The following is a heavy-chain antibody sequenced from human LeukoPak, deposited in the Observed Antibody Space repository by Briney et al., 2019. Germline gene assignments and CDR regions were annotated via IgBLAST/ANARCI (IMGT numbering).Heavy chain of an antibody. J-gene: IGHJ4*02. CDR2: IYYSGST. CDR1: GGSISSGDYY. V-gene: IGHV4-30-4*08. Sequence: SETLSLTCTVSGGSISSGDYYWSWIRQPPGKGLEWIGYIYYSGSTYYNPSLKSRVTISVDTSKNQFSLKLSSVTAADTAVYYCARQDYYDSSGQSLFDYWGQGTLVTVSS. D-gene: IGHD3-22*01. CDR3: ARQDYYDSSGQSLFDY.